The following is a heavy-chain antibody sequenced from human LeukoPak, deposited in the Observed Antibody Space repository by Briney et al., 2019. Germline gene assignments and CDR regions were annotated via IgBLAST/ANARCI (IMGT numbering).Heavy chain of an antibody. V-gene: IGHV5-51*01. Sequence: GESLQISCKGSGYSFTSYWIDWVRQMPGKGLEWMGIIYPGDSDTRYSPSFQGQVTISADKSISTAYLQWSSLKASDTAMYYCARAGYCSGGSCYKGRLDYWGQGILVTVSS. CDR3: ARAGYCSGGSCYKGRLDY. CDR2: IYPGDSDT. D-gene: IGHD2-15*01. J-gene: IGHJ4*02. CDR1: GYSFTSYW.